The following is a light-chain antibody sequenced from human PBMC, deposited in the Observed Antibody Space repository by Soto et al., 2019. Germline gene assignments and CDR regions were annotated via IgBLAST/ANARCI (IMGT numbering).Light chain of an antibody. CDR2: SNN. J-gene: IGLJ2*01. CDR1: RFNIGRNT. CDR3: AAWDDSLNGVV. V-gene: IGLV1-44*01. Sequence: QSVLTQPTSASGTPGQRVTISCSGSRFNIGRNTVNWYQQLPGSAPKLLIYSNNQRPSGVPDRFSGSRSGTSASLAISGLQSEDEADYYCAAWDDSLNGVVFGGGTKLTVL.